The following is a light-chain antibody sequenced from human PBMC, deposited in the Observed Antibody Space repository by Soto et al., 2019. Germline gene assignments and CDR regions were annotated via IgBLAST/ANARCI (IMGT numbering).Light chain of an antibody. J-gene: IGKJ1*01. CDR3: QQYNTYSPT. V-gene: IGKV1-5*01. CDR2: DAS. Sequence: DIPMTQSPSTLSAFVGDRVTITCRASQSISFWLAWYQQKPGKAPKLLIYDASSLEIGVPSRFSGSGSGTEVTLTISSLQPDDFATYYCQQYNTYSPTFGQGTEVEIK. CDR1: QSISFW.